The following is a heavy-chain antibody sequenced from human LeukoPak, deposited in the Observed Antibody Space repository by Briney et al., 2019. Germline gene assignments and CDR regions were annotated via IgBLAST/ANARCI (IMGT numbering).Heavy chain of an antibody. CDR1: GGSISGYY. Sequence: SETLSLTCTVSGGSISGYYWSWIRQPAGKGLEWIGRIYTSGSTNYNPSLKSRVTMSVDTSRNQFSLELKSVTAADTAVYYCATSRAELWGRGTLVTVSS. CDR3: ATSRAEL. V-gene: IGHV4-4*07. CDR2: IYTSGST. D-gene: IGHD2-2*01. J-gene: IGHJ2*01.